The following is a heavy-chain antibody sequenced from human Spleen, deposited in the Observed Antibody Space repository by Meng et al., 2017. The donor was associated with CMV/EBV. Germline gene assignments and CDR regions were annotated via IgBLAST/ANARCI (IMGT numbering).Heavy chain of an antibody. Sequence: ASVKVSCKTSGFTFTGHYLHWVRQAPGQGFEWMGRIDPYSGGTDFAQKFQGRVTMTRDTSINTVYMELNRLRSDDTAVYYCTLYCSGDNCLKWIDPWGQGTLVTVSS. CDR1: GFTFTGHY. J-gene: IGHJ5*02. CDR3: TLYCSGDNCLKWIDP. D-gene: IGHD2-15*01. CDR2: IDPYSGGT. V-gene: IGHV1-2*06.